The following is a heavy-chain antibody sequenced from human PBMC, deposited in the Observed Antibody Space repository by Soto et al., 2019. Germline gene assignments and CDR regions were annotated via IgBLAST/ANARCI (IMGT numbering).Heavy chain of an antibody. D-gene: IGHD3-9*01. CDR3: ARDREPDGIWTFDS. V-gene: IGHV3-23*01. J-gene: IGHJ4*02. Sequence: GGSLRLSCEASGFTLAKYTMGWVRQAPGKGLEWVAESYSTGGTEYADSVKGRFSISRDNSKNMLFLQMNSLRVKDTALYYCARDREPDGIWTFDSWGQGTLVTVSS. CDR2: SYSTGGT. CDR1: GFTLAKYT.